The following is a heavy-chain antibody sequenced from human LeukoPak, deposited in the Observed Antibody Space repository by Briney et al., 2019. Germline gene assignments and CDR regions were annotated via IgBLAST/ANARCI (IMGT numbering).Heavy chain of an antibody. D-gene: IGHD1-26*01. J-gene: IGHJ4*02. Sequence: SETLSLTCTVSGASINIRYHYWGWIRQSPGKGLEWIGSMDYTGETYYSPSLQSRVTISIDTSKNQFSLRLNSVTAADTAMYYCAKSGGYGLIDYWGQGTRVTVSS. CDR3: AKSGGYGLIDY. CDR2: MDYTGET. V-gene: IGHV4-39*01. CDR1: GASINIRYHY.